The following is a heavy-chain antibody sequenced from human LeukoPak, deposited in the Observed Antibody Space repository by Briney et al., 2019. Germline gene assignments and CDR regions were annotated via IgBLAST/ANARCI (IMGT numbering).Heavy chain of an antibody. CDR1: GGTFSSYA. Sequence: TSVKVSCKASGGTFSSYAISWVRQAPGQGLEWMGGIIPIFGTANYAQKFQGRVTITTDESTSTAYMELSSLRSEDTAVYYCARGSTGNYAFDIWGQGTMVTVSS. CDR2: IIPIFGTA. V-gene: IGHV1-69*05. D-gene: IGHD1-1*01. J-gene: IGHJ3*02. CDR3: ARGSTGNYAFDI.